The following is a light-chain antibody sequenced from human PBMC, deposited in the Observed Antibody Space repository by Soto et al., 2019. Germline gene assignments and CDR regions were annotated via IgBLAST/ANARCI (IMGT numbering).Light chain of an antibody. V-gene: IGKV3-11*01. J-gene: IGKJ2*01. CDR1: QSIANY. CDR3: QQRSSWNT. Sequence: EIVLTQSPATLSLSPGERATLSCRASQSIANYLAWYQQRPGQPPRLLIYDASNRATGIPARFSGSGSGTDFTLTISSLEPEDFAVYYYQQRSSWNTFGQGTKLEIK. CDR2: DAS.